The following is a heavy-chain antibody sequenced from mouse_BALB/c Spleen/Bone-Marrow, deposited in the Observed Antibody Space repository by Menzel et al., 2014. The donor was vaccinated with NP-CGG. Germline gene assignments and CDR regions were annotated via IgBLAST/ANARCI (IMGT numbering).Heavy chain of an antibody. CDR1: EYEFPSHD. J-gene: IGHJ3*01. CDR2: INSDGGST. Sequence: DVMLVESGGGLVQPGESLELSWESNEYEFPSHDMSWVRKTPEKRLELVAAINSDGGSTYYPDTMERRFIISRDNTKKTLYLQMSSLRSEDTALYYCARRGDYERFAYSGQGTQVTVSA. CDR3: ARRGDYERFAY. D-gene: IGHD2-4*01. V-gene: IGHV5-2*01.